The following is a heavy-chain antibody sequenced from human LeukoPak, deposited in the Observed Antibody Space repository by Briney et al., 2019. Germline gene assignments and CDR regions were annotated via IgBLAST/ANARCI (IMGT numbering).Heavy chain of an antibody. J-gene: IGHJ4*02. V-gene: IGHV1-18*01. Sequence: ASVKVSCKASGYTFTSYGISWVRQAPGQGLEWMGWISAYNGNTNYAQKFQGRVTITADKSTSTAYMELSSLRSEDTAVYYCARDGPSAVAPSFDYWGQGTLVAVSS. CDR3: ARDGPSAVAPSFDY. D-gene: IGHD6-19*01. CDR2: ISAYNGNT. CDR1: GYTFTSYG.